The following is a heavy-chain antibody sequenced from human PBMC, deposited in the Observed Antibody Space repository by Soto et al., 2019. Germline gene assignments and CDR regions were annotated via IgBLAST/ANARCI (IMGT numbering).Heavy chain of an antibody. CDR1: GGTFSSYA. CDR3: AGVVIRLVVRPYYSDS. CDR2: IIPIVGTA. J-gene: IGHJ4*02. Sequence: QVQLVQSGAEVKKPGSSVKVSCKASGGTFSSYAISWVRQAPGQGLEWMGGIIPIVGTANYAQKFQGRVTITADDSPSTADMELSSLCSDGTAVYYCAGVVIRLVVRPYYSDSWGQGTLVTVSS. D-gene: IGHD3-22*01. V-gene: IGHV1-69*01.